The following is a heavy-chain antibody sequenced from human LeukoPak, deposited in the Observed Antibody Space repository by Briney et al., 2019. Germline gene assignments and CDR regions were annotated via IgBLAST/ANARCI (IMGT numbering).Heavy chain of an antibody. J-gene: IGHJ4*02. D-gene: IGHD2-2*01. CDR3: ARDDCSTTPCYAY. Sequence: GRSLGLSCTTSGFTFTNYGINWVRQAPGKGLAWVAAIWYDGSKTSYTDSVKGRFTVSRDISKNTVYLQMNGLKAEDTAVYYCARDDCSTTPCYAYWGQGTLVTVSS. CDR2: IWYDGSKT. CDR1: GFTFTNYG. V-gene: IGHV3-33*01.